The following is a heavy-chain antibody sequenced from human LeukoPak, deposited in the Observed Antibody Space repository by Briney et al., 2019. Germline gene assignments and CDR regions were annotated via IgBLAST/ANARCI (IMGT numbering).Heavy chain of an antibody. J-gene: IGHJ4*02. CDR1: GFTFSDYY. D-gene: IGHD2-2*01. V-gene: IGHV3-11*01. CDR2: ISSSGGTI. CDR3: ARDREAGTSASRFDY. Sequence: GGSLRLSCAASGFTFSDYYMSWIRQAPGKGLEWVSYISSSGGTIYYADSVKGRFTISRDNAKNSLYLQMNSLRAEDTAVYYCARDREAGTSASRFDYWGQGTLVTVSS.